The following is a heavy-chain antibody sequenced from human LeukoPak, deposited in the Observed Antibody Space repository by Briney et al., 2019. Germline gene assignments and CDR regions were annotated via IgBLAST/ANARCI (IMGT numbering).Heavy chain of an antibody. V-gene: IGHV4-59*12. CDR2: IYYSGST. CDR3: ARGGRQDYDFWSDTSYFYGMDV. Sequence: SETLSLTCTVSGGSISSYYWSWIRQPPGKGLEWIGYIYYSGSTNYNPSLKSRVTVSVDTSKNQFSLKLSSVTAADTAVYYCARGGRQDYDFWSDTSYFYGMDVWGQGTTVTVSS. CDR1: GGSISSYY. J-gene: IGHJ6*02. D-gene: IGHD3-3*01.